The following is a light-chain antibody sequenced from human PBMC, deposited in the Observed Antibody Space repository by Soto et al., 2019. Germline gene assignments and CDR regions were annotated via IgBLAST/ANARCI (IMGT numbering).Light chain of an antibody. J-gene: IGKJ5*01. CDR2: GAS. CDR1: QSVSSN. Sequence: TQSPVTLSVSPGERATISCRASQSVSSNLAWYQQKPGQAPRLLIYGASSRATGIPDRFSGSGSGADFTLTISSLEPEDFAVYYCQQRSSWPITFGQGTRLEIK. CDR3: QQRSSWPIT. V-gene: IGKV3-11*01.